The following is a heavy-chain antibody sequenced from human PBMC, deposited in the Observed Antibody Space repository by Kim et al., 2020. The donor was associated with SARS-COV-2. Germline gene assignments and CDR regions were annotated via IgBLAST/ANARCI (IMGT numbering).Heavy chain of an antibody. J-gene: IGHJ5*01. CDR2: INPNSGNT. CDR3: ASGLGLLWFGECGFDS. Sequence: ASVKVSCKASGYTFTSYDINWVRQATGQGLEWMGWINPNSGNTGYAQKFQGRVTMTRNTSISTAYMELSSLRSEDTAVYYCASGLGLLWFGECGFDSWGQATHPAVSS. CDR1: GYTFTSYD. V-gene: IGHV1-8*01. D-gene: IGHD3-10*01.